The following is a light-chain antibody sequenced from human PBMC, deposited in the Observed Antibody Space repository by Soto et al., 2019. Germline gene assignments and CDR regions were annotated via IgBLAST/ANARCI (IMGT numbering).Light chain of an antibody. CDR3: CSYAGSSSYV. V-gene: IGLV2-23*01. CDR2: EGS. CDR1: SSDVGSYNL. Sequence: QSVLAQPASVSGSPGQSIAISCTGTSSDVGSYNLVSWYQQHPGKAPKLMIYEGSKRPSGVSNRFPGSKSGNTASLTISGLQAEDEADYYCCSYAGSSSYVFGTGTRSLS. J-gene: IGLJ1*01.